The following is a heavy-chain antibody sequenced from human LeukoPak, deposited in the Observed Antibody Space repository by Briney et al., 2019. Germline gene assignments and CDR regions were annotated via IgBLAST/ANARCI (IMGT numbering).Heavy chain of an antibody. D-gene: IGHD4-17*01. V-gene: IGHV3-15*01. J-gene: IGHJ4*02. CDR3: TRDGFYGYYFDY. CDR1: GFTFSNAW. CDR2: IKSKTDGGTT. Sequence: GGSLRLSCAASGFTFSNAWMSWVRQAPGKGLEWVGRIKSKTDGGTTDYAAPVKGRFTISRDDSKNTLYLQMNSLKTEDTAVYYCTRDGFYGYYFDYWGQGTLVTVSS.